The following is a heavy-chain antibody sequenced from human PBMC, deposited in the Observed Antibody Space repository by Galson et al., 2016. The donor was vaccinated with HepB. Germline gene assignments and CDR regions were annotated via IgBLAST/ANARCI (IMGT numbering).Heavy chain of an antibody. CDR1: GFTFRTTW. V-gene: IGHV3-23*01. CDR3: ARDGVRWSPVEYFHH. D-gene: IGHD3-3*01. CDR2: ISGSGSST. Sequence: SLRLSCAVSGFTFRTTWMSWVRQAPGRGLEWVSLISGSGSSTSYADSVEGRFTISRDNSKNTLYLQMSSLSPDDTAVYYCARDGVRWSPVEYFHHWGQGTLVSVSS. J-gene: IGHJ1*01.